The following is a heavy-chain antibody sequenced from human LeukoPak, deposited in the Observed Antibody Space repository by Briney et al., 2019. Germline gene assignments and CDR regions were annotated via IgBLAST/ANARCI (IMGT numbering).Heavy chain of an antibody. D-gene: IGHD3-22*01. J-gene: IGHJ5*02. CDR2: IYYSGST. CDR3: AKVSDRDSSGYYWGFAS. V-gene: IGHV4-59*08. Sequence: PSETLSLTCTVSGGSISGYYWSWIRQPPGKGLECIGYIYYSGSTNYNPSLKSRVTISVDTSKNQFSLRLTSVTAADTAVYYCAKVSDRDSSGYYWGFASWGQGTLVTVSS. CDR1: GGSISGYY.